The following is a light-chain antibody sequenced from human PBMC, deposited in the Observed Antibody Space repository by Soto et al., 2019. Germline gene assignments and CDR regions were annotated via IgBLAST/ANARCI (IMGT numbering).Light chain of an antibody. CDR3: SSYTSDTPRV. CDR1: SSDVGGYNY. J-gene: IGLJ3*02. CDR2: EVN. V-gene: IGLV2-14*01. Sequence: QSVLTQPASVSGSPGQSITISCTGTSSDVGGYNYVSWFQQHPGKAPKLMIYEVNNRPSGVSNRFSGSKSGNSASLTISGLQAEDEADYYCSSYTSDTPRVFGGGTKLTVL.